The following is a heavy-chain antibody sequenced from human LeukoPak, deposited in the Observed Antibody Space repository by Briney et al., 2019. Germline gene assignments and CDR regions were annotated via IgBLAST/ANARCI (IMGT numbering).Heavy chain of an antibody. J-gene: IGHJ4*02. V-gene: IGHV3-30*03. D-gene: IGHD3-22*01. CDR1: GFTFSTYG. Sequence: GGSLRLSCAASGFTFSTYGMNWVRQAPGKGLEWVAVISYDGTNKYYADSVKGRFTISRDNSKNTLYLQMNSLRAEDTAVYYCARDSSKITMIVVVITLDYWGQGTLVTVSS. CDR3: ARDSSKITMIVVVITLDY. CDR2: ISYDGTNK.